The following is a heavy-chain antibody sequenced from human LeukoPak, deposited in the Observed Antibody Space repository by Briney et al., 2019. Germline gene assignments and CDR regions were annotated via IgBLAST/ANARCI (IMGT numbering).Heavy chain of an antibody. J-gene: IGHJ6*03. D-gene: IGHD2-15*01. CDR2: INPNSGGT. Sequence: ASVKVSCKASGYTFTGYYMHWVRQAPGQGLEWMGWINPNSGGTNYAQKLQGRVTMTTDTSTSTAYMELRSLRSDDTAVYYCARDGPAGVWSSLEAAVFYYYYYMDVWGKGTTVTISS. V-gene: IGHV1-2*02. CDR1: GYTFTGYY. CDR3: ARDGPAGVWSSLEAAVFYYYYYMDV.